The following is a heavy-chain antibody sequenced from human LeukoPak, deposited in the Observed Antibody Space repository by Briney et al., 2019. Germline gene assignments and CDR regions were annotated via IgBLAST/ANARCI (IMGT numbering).Heavy chain of an antibody. CDR3: ARRVGPADMGGTGEAFDY. Sequence: GGSLKISCKASGYSSTNYWIGWLRQLPGKDLEWMGIIFPAVSDTRYSPSFQGQVHNSADKSIRTVYLQWSSLDASDTAMYYCARRVGPADMGGTGEAFDYWGQGTLVTVSS. CDR2: IFPAVSDT. J-gene: IGHJ4*02. V-gene: IGHV5-51*01. CDR1: GYSSTNYW. D-gene: IGHD3-16*01.